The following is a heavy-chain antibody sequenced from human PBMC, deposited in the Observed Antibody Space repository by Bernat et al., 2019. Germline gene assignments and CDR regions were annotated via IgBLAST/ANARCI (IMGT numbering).Heavy chain of an antibody. D-gene: IGHD2-2*01. CDR1: GYTFTNYA. Sequence: QVQLVQPGAEVRKPGASVKISCKTSGYTFTNYAMHWVRQAPGQRLEWMGWSNAGNGDTKYSQKFQGRVTMTRETSASTAYMELSSLRSEDTAVYSCARGYCSSTSCQYYFDFWGQGTLVTVSS. CDR2: SNAGNGDT. V-gene: IGHV1-3*01. J-gene: IGHJ4*02. CDR3: ARGYCSSTSCQYYFDF.